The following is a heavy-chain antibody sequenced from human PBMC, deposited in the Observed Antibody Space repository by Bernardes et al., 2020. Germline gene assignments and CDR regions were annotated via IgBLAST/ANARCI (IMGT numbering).Heavy chain of an antibody. Sequence: SETLSLTCTVSGGSLSSYYWNWIRQPPGKGLEWIGYIYYSGSGSTNYNPSLKSRVTISVDTSKNQFSLKLSSVTAVDTAVYYCARQTGTYYYYYMDVWGKGTTVTVSS. D-gene: IGHD1-7*01. J-gene: IGHJ6*03. V-gene: IGHV4-59*01. CDR1: GGSLSSYY. CDR2: IYYSGSGST. CDR3: ARQTGTYYYYYMDV.